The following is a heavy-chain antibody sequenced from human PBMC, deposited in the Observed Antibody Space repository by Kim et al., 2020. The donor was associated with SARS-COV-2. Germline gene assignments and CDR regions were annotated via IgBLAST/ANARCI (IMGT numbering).Heavy chain of an antibody. D-gene: IGHD3-3*01. V-gene: IGHV3-7*01. CDR2: IKQDGSEK. J-gene: IGHJ6*03. CDR1: GFTFSSYW. CDR3: ARDQSRITIFGGVINYYYMDV. Sequence: GGSLRLSCAASGFTFSSYWMSWVRQAPGKGLEWVANIKQDGSEKYYVDSVKGRFTISRDNAKNSLYLQMNSLGAEDTTVYYCARDQSRITIFGGVINYYYMDVWGRETAVPVS.